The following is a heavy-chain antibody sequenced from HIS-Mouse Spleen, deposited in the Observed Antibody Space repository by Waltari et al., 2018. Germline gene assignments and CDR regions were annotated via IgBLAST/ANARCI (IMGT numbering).Heavy chain of an antibody. CDR1: GYTFTGYD. CDR2: INPNSGGK. Sequence: QVQLVQSGAEVKKPGASVKVSCKASGYTFTGYDMHWVRQAPGQGLEWMGWINPNSGGKNYAQKFQGRVTMTRDTSISTAYMELSRLRSDDTAVYYCARARTYYYDSSGYHDAFDIWGQGTMVTVSS. CDR3: ARARTYYYDSSGYHDAFDI. J-gene: IGHJ3*02. D-gene: IGHD3-22*01. V-gene: IGHV1-2*02.